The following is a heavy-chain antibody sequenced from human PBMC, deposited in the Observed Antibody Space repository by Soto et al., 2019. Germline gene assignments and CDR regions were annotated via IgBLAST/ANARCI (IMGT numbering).Heavy chain of an antibody. D-gene: IGHD5-18*01. Sequence: GSLRLSCAVSWFTVSNNYMSCARQAPGKGLEWVSAISGSGGSTYYADSVKGRFTISRDNSKNTLYLQMNSLRAEDTAVYYCAKERAIQLWSSYGMDVWGQGTTVTVSS. J-gene: IGHJ6*02. CDR3: AKERAIQLWSSYGMDV. CDR2: ISGSGGST. V-gene: IGHV3-23*01. CDR1: WFTVSNNY.